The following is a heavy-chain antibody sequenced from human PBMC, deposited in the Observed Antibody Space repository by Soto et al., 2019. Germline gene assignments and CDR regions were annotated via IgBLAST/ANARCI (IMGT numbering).Heavy chain of an antibody. Sequence: QVQLVQSGAEVKKPGASVKVSCKASGYTFTSYGISWVRQAPGQGLEWMGWISAYNGNTNYAQKLQGRVTMTTDTSTSTAYMERRSLRADDTAVYYCARGWVPDLRYFDWLLDYWGQGTLVTVSS. CDR3: ARGWVPDLRYFDWLLDY. J-gene: IGHJ4*02. V-gene: IGHV1-18*01. CDR2: ISAYNGNT. CDR1: GYTFTSYG. D-gene: IGHD3-9*01.